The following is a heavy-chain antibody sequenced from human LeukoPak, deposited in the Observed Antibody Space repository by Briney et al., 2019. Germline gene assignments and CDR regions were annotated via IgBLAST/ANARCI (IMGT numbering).Heavy chain of an antibody. CDR3: ARDREQTGSPIWFGELGNNWFDP. CDR2: ISAYNGNT. Sequence: GASVKVSCKASGYTFTSYGISWVRQAPGQGLEWMGWISAYNGNTNYAQKLQGRVTMTTDTSTSTAYMELRSLRSDDTAVYYCARDREQTGSPIWFGELGNNWFDPWGQGTLVTVSS. V-gene: IGHV1-18*01. D-gene: IGHD3-10*01. J-gene: IGHJ5*02. CDR1: GYTFTSYG.